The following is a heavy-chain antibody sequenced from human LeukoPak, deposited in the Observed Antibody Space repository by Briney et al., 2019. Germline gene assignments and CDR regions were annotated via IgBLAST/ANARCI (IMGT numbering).Heavy chain of an antibody. J-gene: IGHJ4*02. Sequence: PSETLSLTCTVSGGSISNSSYDWGWIRQPPGKGLEWIGSIYYSGSTYYNPSLKSRVTISVDTSKNQFSLKLSSVTAADTAVYYCARQGRQLVPFDYWGQGTLVTVSS. CDR3: ARQGRQLVPFDY. CDR2: IYYSGST. CDR1: GGSISNSSYD. V-gene: IGHV4-39*01. D-gene: IGHD6-13*01.